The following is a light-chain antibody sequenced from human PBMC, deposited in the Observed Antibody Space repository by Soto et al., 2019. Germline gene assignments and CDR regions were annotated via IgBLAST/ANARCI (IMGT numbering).Light chain of an antibody. CDR2: GAS. J-gene: IGKJ4*01. CDR3: QQYGNSPLT. CDR1: QSVSSN. V-gene: IGKV3-15*01. Sequence: EIVMTQSPATLSVSPGERATLSCRASQSVSSNLAWYQQKPGQAPRLLIYGASTRATGIPARFSGSGSGTDVTLTISRLEPEDFAVYFWQQYGNSPLTFGGGTKVDI.